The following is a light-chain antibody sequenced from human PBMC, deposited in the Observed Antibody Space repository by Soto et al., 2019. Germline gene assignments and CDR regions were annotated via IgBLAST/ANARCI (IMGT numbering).Light chain of an antibody. CDR3: QHYDVWTLP. V-gene: IGKV3-15*01. Sequence: EIVLTQSPATLSVSPGGGATLSCRASQSVSSHLAWYQQKPGQGPRLLIYDASTRATGIPARFSGSGSGTEFTLTISSLQSEDFGVYYCQHYDVWTLPFGQGTKVDIX. J-gene: IGKJ1*01. CDR2: DAS. CDR1: QSVSSH.